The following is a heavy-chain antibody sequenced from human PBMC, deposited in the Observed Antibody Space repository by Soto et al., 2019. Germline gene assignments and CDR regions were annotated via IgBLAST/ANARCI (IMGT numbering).Heavy chain of an antibody. CDR2: ITGSGGGT. CDR3: ASDPGQLVTPY. Sequence: EVQLLESGGGLVQPGGSLRLSCAASGFTFNTYAMTWVRQAPGKGLEWVSGITGSGGGTYYADSVRGRFTISRDNSKNTLYLQMNSLRAEDTAVYYCASDPGQLVTPYWGQGTLVTVSA. D-gene: IGHD3-9*01. CDR1: GFTFNTYA. J-gene: IGHJ4*02. V-gene: IGHV3-23*01.